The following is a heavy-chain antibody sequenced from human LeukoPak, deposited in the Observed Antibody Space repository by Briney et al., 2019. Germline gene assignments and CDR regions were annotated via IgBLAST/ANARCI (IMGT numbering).Heavy chain of an antibody. Sequence: GASVKVSCKASGYTFTSYDLNWVRQATGQGLEWMGWMNLKSGNTGYAQKFQGRVTMTRNTSISTAYMELSSLRSEDTAVYYCARVARTYYDSSGYYPPVGAFDIWGQGTMVTVSS. J-gene: IGHJ3*02. D-gene: IGHD3-22*01. CDR3: ARVARTYYDSSGYYPPVGAFDI. CDR1: GYTFTSYD. CDR2: MNLKSGNT. V-gene: IGHV1-8*01.